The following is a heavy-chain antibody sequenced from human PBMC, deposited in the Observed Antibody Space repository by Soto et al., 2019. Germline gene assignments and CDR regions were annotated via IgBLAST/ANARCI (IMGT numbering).Heavy chain of an antibody. CDR3: AREGHPRGFFDY. V-gene: IGHV4-34*01. CDR2: INHSGST. J-gene: IGHJ4*02. Sequence: PSETLSLTCAVYGGSFSCYYWSWIRQPPGKGLEWIGEINHSGSTNYNPSLKSRVTISVDTSKNQFSLKLSSVTAADTAVYYCAREGHPRGFFDYWGQGTLVTVSS. CDR1: GGSFSCYY.